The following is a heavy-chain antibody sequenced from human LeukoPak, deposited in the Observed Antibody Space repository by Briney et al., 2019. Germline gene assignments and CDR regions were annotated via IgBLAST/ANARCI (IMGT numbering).Heavy chain of an antibody. CDR1: GGFISSYY. CDR2: IYYSGST. V-gene: IGHV4-59*01. CDR3: ARIGYDYGDYGDY. J-gene: IGHJ4*02. D-gene: IGHD4-17*01. Sequence: SETLSLTCTVSGGFISSYYWSWIRQPPGKGLEWIGYIYYSGSTNYNPSLKSRVTISLDTSKDQFSLKLSSVTAADTAVYYCARIGYDYGDYGDYWGQGTLVTVSS.